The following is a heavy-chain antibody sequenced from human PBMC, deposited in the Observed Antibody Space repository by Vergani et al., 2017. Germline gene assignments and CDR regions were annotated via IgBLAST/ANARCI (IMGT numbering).Heavy chain of an antibody. D-gene: IGHD4-23*01. V-gene: IGHV3-21*01. CDR2: ISSSSSYI. J-gene: IGHJ4*02. CDR1: GFTFSSYS. Sequence: VQLVESGGGLVKPGGSLRLSCAASGFTFSSYSMNWVRQAPGKGLEGVSSISSSSSYIYYADSVKGRFTISRDNAKNSLYLQMNSLRAEDTAVYYCARDRLLRYYFDYWGQGTLVTVSS. CDR3: ARDRLLRYYFDY.